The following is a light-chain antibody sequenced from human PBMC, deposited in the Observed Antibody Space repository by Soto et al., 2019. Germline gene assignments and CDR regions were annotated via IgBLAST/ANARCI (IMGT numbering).Light chain of an antibody. CDR2: GAF. J-gene: IGKJ1*01. V-gene: IGKV3-20*01. CDR3: QQHGTT. CDR1: QSVSSN. Sequence: EVVMTQSPDSLSVSPWERATLSCRASQSVSSNLAWYQQKLGQAPRLLIYGAFSRATGTPDRFSGSGSGTDFTLTISRLEPEDSAVYYCQQHGTTFGQGTKVDI.